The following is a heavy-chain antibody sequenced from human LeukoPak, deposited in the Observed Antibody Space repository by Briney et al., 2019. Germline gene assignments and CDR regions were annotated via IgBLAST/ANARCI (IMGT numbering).Heavy chain of an antibody. CDR2: IDPSGGST. D-gene: IGHD3-9*01. Sequence: ASEKVSCKASGYTFTSYYMHWVRQAPGQGLEWMGIIDPSGGSTSYAQKFQGRVTMTRDTSTSTVYMELSSLRSEDTAVYYCARDHDILTGYSPFDYWGQGTLVTVSS. J-gene: IGHJ4*02. CDR3: ARDHDILTGYSPFDY. CDR1: GYTFTSYY. V-gene: IGHV1-46*01.